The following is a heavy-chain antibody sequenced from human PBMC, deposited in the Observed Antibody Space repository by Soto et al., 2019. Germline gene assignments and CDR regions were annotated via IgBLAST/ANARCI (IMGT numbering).Heavy chain of an antibody. D-gene: IGHD3-22*01. Sequence: QVQLVQSGAEVRKPGASVKISCKVFGYVFTDHYIHWVRQAPGQGLEWMGIINPHVGTTSYAQKFQDRVTMTRDSSESIAYMQLSSLSSEDTAVYYCARKGSFYFDSRSDYWGQGTLVSVSS. J-gene: IGHJ4*02. CDR3: ARKGSFYFDSRSDY. V-gene: IGHV1-46*01. CDR2: INPHVGTT. CDR1: GYVFTDHY.